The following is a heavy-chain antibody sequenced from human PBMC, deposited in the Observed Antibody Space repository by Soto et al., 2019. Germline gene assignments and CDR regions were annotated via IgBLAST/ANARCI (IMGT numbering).Heavy chain of an antibody. Sequence: SVKVSCKASRVAFSKFIVTWVRQAPGLGLEWVGGIIPIFGTANYAQKFQGRVTITADESTSTSYMEVNNLRSEDTAVYYCAKVRYSSPMGYYYGMDVWGQGTTATVSS. V-gene: IGHV1-69*13. D-gene: IGHD6-19*01. CDR2: IIPIFGTA. J-gene: IGHJ6*02. CDR3: AKVRYSSPMGYYYGMDV. CDR1: RVAFSKFI.